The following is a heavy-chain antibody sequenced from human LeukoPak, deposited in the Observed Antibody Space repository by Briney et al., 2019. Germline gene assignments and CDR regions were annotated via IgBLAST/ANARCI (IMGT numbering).Heavy chain of an antibody. CDR2: INSDGSST. D-gene: IGHD6-13*01. V-gene: IGHV3-74*01. CDR1: GFTFSSYW. Sequence: GGSLRLSCAASGFTFSSYWMHWVRQAPGKGLVWVSRINSDGSSTSYADSVKGRFTISRDNAKNTLYLQMNSLRAEDTAVYYCARLGSWYRRDDYWGLGTLVTVSS. CDR3: ARLGSWYRRDDY. J-gene: IGHJ4*02.